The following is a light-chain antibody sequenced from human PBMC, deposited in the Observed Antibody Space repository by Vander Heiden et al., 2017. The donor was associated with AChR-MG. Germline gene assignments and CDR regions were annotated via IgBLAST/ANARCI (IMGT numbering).Light chain of an antibody. J-gene: IGLJ3*02. CDR2: EVT. V-gene: IGLV2-23*02. CDR3: CSYEGGKTWV. CDR1: SSDFGSYGL. Sequence: QSTVTQPASVSGSPGQSITISCTATSSDFGSYGLVSWYQQHPGKAPKLMIYEVTKRPSGVSHRFSCSKSGKSASLTISGPPPEDEADYYCCSYEGGKTWVFGGGTRLTVL.